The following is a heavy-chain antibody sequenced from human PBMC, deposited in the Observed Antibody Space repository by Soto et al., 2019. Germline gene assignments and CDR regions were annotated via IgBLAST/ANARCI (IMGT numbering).Heavy chain of an antibody. J-gene: IGHJ6*02. CDR2: IKSKTDGGTT. CDR3: ARFGNPPSGMDV. V-gene: IGHV3-15*01. D-gene: IGHD2-15*01. Sequence: EVQLVESGGGLVKPGGSLRLSCAASGFTFSNAWMSWVRQAPGKGLEWVGRIKSKTDGGTTDYAAPVKGRFTISRDDSKNTLYLQMNSLRAEDTAVYYCARFGNPPSGMDVWGQGTTVTVSS. CDR1: GFTFSNAW.